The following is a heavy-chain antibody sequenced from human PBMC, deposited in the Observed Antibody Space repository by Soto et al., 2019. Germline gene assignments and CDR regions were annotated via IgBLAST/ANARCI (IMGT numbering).Heavy chain of an antibody. V-gene: IGHV1-69*06. CDR2: IMPISETT. CDR1: GGSFSSYS. D-gene: IGHD2-21*01. CDR3: ANIVGGIFDY. Sequence: QVQLGQSGADVKKPGSSVKVSCEASGGSFSSYSISWLRQAPGQGLEWMGGIMPISETTMYAKKFQGRITITAEKSTNTAYMELSSMRFEDTAVYYCANIVGGIFDYWGQGTLVTVSS. J-gene: IGHJ4*02.